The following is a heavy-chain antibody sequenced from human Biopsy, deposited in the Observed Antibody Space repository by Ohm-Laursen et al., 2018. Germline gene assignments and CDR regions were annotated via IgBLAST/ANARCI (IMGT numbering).Heavy chain of an antibody. CDR2: ISSGGSTI. CDR1: GFTFSDYQ. J-gene: IGHJ4*01. Sequence: SLRLSCAVSGFTFSDYQMSWIRQTPGKGLEWVSHISSGGSTIFHADSVKGRFTISRDDAKGSLYLQMTNPRAEDTAVYYCGRSYGIMAAPVHLWGQGTLVTVSS. D-gene: IGHD3-16*01. V-gene: IGHV3-11*01. CDR3: GRSYGIMAAPVHL.